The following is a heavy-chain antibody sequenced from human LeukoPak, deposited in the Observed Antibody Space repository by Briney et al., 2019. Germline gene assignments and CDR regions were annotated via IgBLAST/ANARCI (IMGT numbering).Heavy chain of an antibody. D-gene: IGHD3-10*01. CDR2: IYYSGST. Sequence: SETLSLTCTVPGGSISSSSYYWGWIRQPPGKGLEWIGSIYYSGSTYYNPPLKSRVTISVDTSKNQFSLKLSSVTAADTAVYYCARQHYYGSGPLFYYYYYGMDVWGQGTTVTVSS. J-gene: IGHJ6*02. V-gene: IGHV4-39*01. CDR1: GGSISSSSYY. CDR3: ARQHYYGSGPLFYYYYYGMDV.